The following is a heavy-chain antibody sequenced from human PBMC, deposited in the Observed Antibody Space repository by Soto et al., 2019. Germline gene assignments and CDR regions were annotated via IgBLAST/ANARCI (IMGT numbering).Heavy chain of an antibody. CDR3: ARGGTPMDY. Sequence: QVQLVQSGAEVKKPGASVKVSCKTSGYTFTNFSLSWVRQAPGQGLEWMGWISAYNGNTNYAQNFQGRVTMTTDTATSTATMELKSLRSDDKDVYYCARGGTPMDYWGKGTLVTVSS. V-gene: IGHV1-18*01. D-gene: IGHD3-16*01. CDR2: ISAYNGNT. CDR1: GYTFTNFS. J-gene: IGHJ4*02.